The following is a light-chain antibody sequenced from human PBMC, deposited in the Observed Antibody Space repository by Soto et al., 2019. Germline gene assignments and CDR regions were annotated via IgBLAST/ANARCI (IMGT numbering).Light chain of an antibody. CDR1: QNINNW. CDR2: AAS. CDR3: QHYESNPWT. J-gene: IGKJ1*01. Sequence: DIQMTQSPSTLSASVGDRVTITCRASQNINNWLAWYQQKPGKSPKLLIYAASSLESGVPSRFSGSRSGTEFTLTISSLQPYDCATYYCQHYESNPWTFGQGTNVELK. V-gene: IGKV1-5*01.